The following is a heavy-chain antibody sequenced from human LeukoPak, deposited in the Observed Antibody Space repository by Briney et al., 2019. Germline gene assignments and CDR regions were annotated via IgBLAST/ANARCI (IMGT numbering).Heavy chain of an antibody. V-gene: IGHV1-2*02. J-gene: IGHJ3*02. CDR3: ARGYNWNGGAFDI. CDR1: GYTFTGYY. CDR2: INPNSGGT. D-gene: IGHD1-20*01. Sequence: ASVKVSCKASGYTFTGYYMHWVRQAPGQGLEWMGWINPNSGGTNYAQKFQGRGTMTRDTSITTAYMELSRVISHDTAVYYFARGYNWNGGAFDIWGEGKMFPVFS.